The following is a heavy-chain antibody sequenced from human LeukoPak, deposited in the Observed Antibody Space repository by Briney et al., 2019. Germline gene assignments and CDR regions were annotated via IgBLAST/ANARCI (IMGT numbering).Heavy chain of an antibody. V-gene: IGHV3-33*01. CDR1: GFTFSSYG. CDR2: IWYDGSNK. Sequence: GMSLRLSCAASGFTFSSYGMHWVRQAPGKGLEWVAVIWYDGSNKYYADSVKGRFTISRDNSKNTLYLQMNSLRAEDTAVYYCARGLRYFDWLVLMAFDYWGQGTLVTVSS. J-gene: IGHJ4*02. D-gene: IGHD3-9*01. CDR3: ARGLRYFDWLVLMAFDY.